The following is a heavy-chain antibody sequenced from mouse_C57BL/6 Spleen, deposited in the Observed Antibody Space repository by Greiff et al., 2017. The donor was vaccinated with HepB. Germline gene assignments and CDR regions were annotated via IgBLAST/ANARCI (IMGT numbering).Heavy chain of an antibody. CDR2: INYDGSST. V-gene: IGHV5-16*01. Sequence: EVKLMESEGGLVQPGSSMKLSCTASGFTFSDYYMAWVRQVPEKGLEWVANINYDGSSTYYLDSLKSRFLISRDNAKNILYLQMSSLKSEETATYYGAREADYYAMDYWGQGTSVTVSS. CDR3: AREADYYAMDY. CDR1: GFTFSDYY. J-gene: IGHJ4*01.